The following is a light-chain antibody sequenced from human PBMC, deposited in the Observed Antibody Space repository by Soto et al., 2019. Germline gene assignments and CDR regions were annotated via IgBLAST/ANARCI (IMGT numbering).Light chain of an antibody. CDR1: SSDVGSYNF. CDR3: SSYTTSSNYV. CDR2: EVS. Sequence: QSALTQPASVSGSPGQSITISCTGTSSDVGSYNFVSWYQQLPGKAPKLMIYEVSNRPSGVSNRFSGSKSGNTASLTISGLQADDEADYYCSSYTTSSNYVFGSGIKVNVL. J-gene: IGLJ1*01. V-gene: IGLV2-14*01.